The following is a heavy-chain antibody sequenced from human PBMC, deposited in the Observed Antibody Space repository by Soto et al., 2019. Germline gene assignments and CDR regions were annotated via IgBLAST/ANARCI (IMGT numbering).Heavy chain of an antibody. CDR2: INHSGST. Sequence: PSETLSLTCAVYGGFFSGYYWSWIRQPPGKGLEWIGEINHSGSTNYNPSLKSRVTISVDTSKNQFSLKLSSVTAADTAVYYCARVKGIYYDFWSGPTKQKYWFDPWGQGTLVTVSS. CDR1: GGFFSGYY. D-gene: IGHD3-3*01. CDR3: ARVKGIYYDFWSGPTKQKYWFDP. V-gene: IGHV4-34*01. J-gene: IGHJ5*02.